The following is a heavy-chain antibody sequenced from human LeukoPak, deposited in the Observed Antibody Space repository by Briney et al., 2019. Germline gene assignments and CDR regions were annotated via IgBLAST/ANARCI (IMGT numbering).Heavy chain of an antibody. J-gene: IGHJ3*02. D-gene: IGHD5-18*01. Sequence: GGSLRLSCVASGFTFNYHGMNWVRQAAGKGLEWVAFIRYDGSNKYYADSVKGRVTISRDNSKNTLYLQMNSLRADDTALYYCAKNVDSFGSNAFDIWGHGTLVTVSS. CDR3: AKNVDSFGSNAFDI. CDR2: IRYDGSNK. CDR1: GFTFNYHG. V-gene: IGHV3-30*02.